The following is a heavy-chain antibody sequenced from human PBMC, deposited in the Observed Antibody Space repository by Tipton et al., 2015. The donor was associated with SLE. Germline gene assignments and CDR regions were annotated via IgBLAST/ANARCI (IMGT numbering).Heavy chain of an antibody. CDR3: ARSQDHCDY. D-gene: IGHD1-14*01. J-gene: IGHJ4*02. CDR2: IYYTGST. CDR1: GGSISSAEYY. V-gene: IGHV4-30-4*01. Sequence: TLSLTCTVSGGSISSAEYYWSWIRQPPGKGLEWIGYIYYTGSTYYNPSLKSRVTISVDTSKNQFSLKLDSVTAADTAVYYCARSQDHCDYWGQGTLVTVSS.